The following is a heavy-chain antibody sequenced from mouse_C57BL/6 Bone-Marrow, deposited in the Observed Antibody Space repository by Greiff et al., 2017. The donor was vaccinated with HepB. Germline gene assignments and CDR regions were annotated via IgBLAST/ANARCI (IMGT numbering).Heavy chain of an antibody. J-gene: IGHJ4*01. CDR2: IYPRSGNT. V-gene: IGHV1-81*01. Sequence: VQLQQSGAELARPGASVKLSCKASGYTFTSYGISWVKQRTGQGLEWIGEIYPRSGNTYYNEKFKGKATLTADKSSSSAYMELRSLTSEDSAVYFCARPGPYYAMDYWGQGTSVTVSS. CDR3: ARPGPYYAMDY. CDR1: GYTFTSYG.